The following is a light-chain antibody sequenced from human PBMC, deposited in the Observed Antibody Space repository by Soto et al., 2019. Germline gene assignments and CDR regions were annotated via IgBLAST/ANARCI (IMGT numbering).Light chain of an antibody. CDR1: SGHSSYA. V-gene: IGLV4-69*01. Sequence: QPVLTQSPSASASLGASVKLTCTLSSGHSSYAIAWHQQQPEKGHRYLMKLNSDGSHSKGDGIPDRFSGSSSGAERYLTFSSLQSEDEADYFCQTWGTGILVFGGGTKLTVL. CDR3: QTWGTGILV. J-gene: IGLJ2*01. CDR2: LNSDGSH.